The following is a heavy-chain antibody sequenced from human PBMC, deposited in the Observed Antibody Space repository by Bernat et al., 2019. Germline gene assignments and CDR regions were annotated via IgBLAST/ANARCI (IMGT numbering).Heavy chain of an antibody. J-gene: IGHJ4*02. D-gene: IGHD5-18*01. V-gene: IGHV3-15*07. CDR3: TAKDTAMAH. CDR2: IKSKIDGGTT. Sequence: VQLVESGGGVVQPGRSLRLSCAASGFTFSNAWMNWVRQAPGKGLEWVGRIKSKIDGGTTDHAAPMKGRFTISRDDSKNTLYLQMNSLKTEDSAVYYCTAKDTAMAHWGQGTLVTVSS. CDR1: GFTFSNAW.